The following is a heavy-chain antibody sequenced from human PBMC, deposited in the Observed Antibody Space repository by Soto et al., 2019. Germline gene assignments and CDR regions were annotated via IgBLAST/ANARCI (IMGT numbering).Heavy chain of an antibody. CDR3: ATSLEYDFWRDVGGHYYFDQ. CDR1: SASLGDHY. CDR2: IYHGGST. J-gene: IGHJ4*02. D-gene: IGHD3-3*01. V-gene: IGHV4-34*01. Sequence: LSLTCAVFSASLGDHYWNWVRQSPGQGLEWIGRIYHGGSTDYNPSLKNRVTIPLDKSKNQFSLRLTSVTAADTAVYFCATSLEYDFWRDVGGHYYFDQWGQGILVTVSS.